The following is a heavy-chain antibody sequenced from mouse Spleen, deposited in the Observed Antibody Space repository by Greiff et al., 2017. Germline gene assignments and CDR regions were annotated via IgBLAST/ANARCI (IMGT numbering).Heavy chain of an antibody. V-gene: IGHV1-80*01. J-gene: IGHJ4*01. D-gene: IGHD3-2*01. CDR3: ARDSSGYSYYAMDY. CDR1: GYAFSSYW. Sequence: VQLQQSGAELVKPGASVKISCKASGYAFSSYWMNWVKQRPGKGLEWIGQIYPGDGDTNYNGKFKGKATLTADKSSSTAYMQLSSLTSEDSAVYFCARDSSGYSYYAMDYWGQGTSVTVSS. CDR2: IYPGDGDT.